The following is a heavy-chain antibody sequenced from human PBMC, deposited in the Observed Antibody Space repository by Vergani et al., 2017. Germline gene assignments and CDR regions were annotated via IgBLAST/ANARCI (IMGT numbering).Heavy chain of an antibody. V-gene: IGHV2-5*04. J-gene: IGHJ6*03. CDR2: IYWNDDQ. D-gene: IGHD1-7*01. CDR3: VYRKTGCGTTGCFYPFYYYDYMDV. CDR1: GFSLNTRGVS. Sequence: QITLKESGPTLVKPTQTLTLTCTFSGFSLNTRGVSVAWIRPPPGKALDWLALIYWNDDQHYSPSLNNRVTITKDTSKNQVVLTMTNMDYVVTGTYYCVYRKTGCGTTGCFYPFYYYDYMDVWGKGTTVTVSS.